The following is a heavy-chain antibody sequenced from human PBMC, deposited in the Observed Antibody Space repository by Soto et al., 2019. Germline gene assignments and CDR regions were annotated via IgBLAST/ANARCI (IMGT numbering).Heavy chain of an antibody. CDR2: TYHSGNP. D-gene: IGHD3-16*01. J-gene: IGHJ5*01. CDR3: ARHVGGVTYDNYFDP. CDR1: GDTISTGGYT. Sequence: SETLSLTCDVSGDTISTGGYTWAWIRQPPGKALEWIGHTYHSGNPYYNPSLKSRVIISVDRSKNQFSLKVRSVTAADTAIYYCARHVGGVTYDNYFDPWGQGIQVTV. V-gene: IGHV4-30-2*01.